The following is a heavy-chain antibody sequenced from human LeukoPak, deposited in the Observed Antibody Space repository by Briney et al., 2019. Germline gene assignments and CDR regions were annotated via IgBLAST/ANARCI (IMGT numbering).Heavy chain of an antibody. Sequence: SETLSLTCTVSGGSITTYYWSWIRQPPGKGLEWIGYIYDSGTTNYNPSFKSRVTISEDTSKNQFSLRLSSVTAADTAVYYCARDTRWFGEFVNWFDPWGQGTLVTVSS. CDR2: IYDSGTT. CDR1: GGSITTYY. CDR3: ARDTRWFGEFVNWFDP. V-gene: IGHV4-59*01. J-gene: IGHJ5*02. D-gene: IGHD3-10*01.